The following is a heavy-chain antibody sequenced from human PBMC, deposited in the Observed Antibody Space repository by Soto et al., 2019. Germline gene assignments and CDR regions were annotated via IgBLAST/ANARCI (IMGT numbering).Heavy chain of an antibody. CDR3: AREDIVVVSAAPERYGIDV. CDR1: GYTFTSYA. CDR2: INAGNGNT. V-gene: IGHV1-3*01. J-gene: IGHJ6*02. D-gene: IGHD2-2*01. Sequence: ASVKVYCKASGYTFTSYAMHWVRQAPGQRLEWMGWINAGNGNTKYSQKFQGRVTITRDTSASTAYMELSSLRSEDTAVYYCAREDIVVVSAAPERYGIDVWGQGTTVTVS.